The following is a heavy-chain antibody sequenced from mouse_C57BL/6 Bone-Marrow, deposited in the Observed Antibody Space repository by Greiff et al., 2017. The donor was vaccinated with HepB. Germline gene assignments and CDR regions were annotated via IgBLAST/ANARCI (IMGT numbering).Heavy chain of an antibody. CDR2: ISDGGSYT. J-gene: IGHJ2*01. CDR1: GFTFSSYA. CDR3: ARALITTVSYFDY. Sequence: DVHLVESGGGLVKPGGSLKLSCAASGFTFSSYAMSWVRQTPEKRLEWVATISDGGSYTYYPDNVKGRFTISRDNAKNNLYLQMSHLKSEDTAMYYCARALITTVSYFDYWGQGTTLTVSS. V-gene: IGHV5-4*01. D-gene: IGHD1-1*01.